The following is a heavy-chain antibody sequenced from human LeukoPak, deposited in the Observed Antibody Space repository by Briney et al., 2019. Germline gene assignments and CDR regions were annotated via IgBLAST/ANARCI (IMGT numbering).Heavy chain of an antibody. CDR3: AGRRVLRYLEWLSIGDFDY. J-gene: IGHJ4*02. Sequence: SETLSLTCTVSGGSISSSSYYWGWIRQPPGKGLEWIGTMYYSGSTYFNPSLKSRITTSVDTSKNQFSLKLTSVTAADTTVYHGAGRRVLRYLEWLSIGDFDYWGRGTLVTVSS. CDR1: GGSISSSSYY. D-gene: IGHD3-3*01. CDR2: MYYSGST. V-gene: IGHV4-39*01.